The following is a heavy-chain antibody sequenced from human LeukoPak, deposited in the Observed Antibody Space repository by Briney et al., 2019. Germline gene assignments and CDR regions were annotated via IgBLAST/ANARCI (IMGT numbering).Heavy chain of an antibody. J-gene: IGHJ4*02. CDR2: ISSSSSYI. D-gene: IGHD2-2*01. CDR3: ARGVVVPPSGGNLFDY. V-gene: IGHV3-21*01. Sequence: PGGSLRLSCAASGFTFSSYSMNWVRQAPGKGLEWVSSISSSSSYIYYADSVKGRFTISRDNAKNSLYLQVNSLRAEDTAVYYCARGVVVPPSGGNLFDYWGQGTLVTVSS. CDR1: GFTFSSYS.